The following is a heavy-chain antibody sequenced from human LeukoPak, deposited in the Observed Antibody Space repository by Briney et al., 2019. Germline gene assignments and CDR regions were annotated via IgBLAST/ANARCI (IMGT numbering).Heavy chain of an antibody. J-gene: IGHJ3*02. CDR3: AREELPPYNWNYVDI. CDR1: GGTFISYA. V-gene: IGHV1-69*05. Sequence: SVKVSCKASGGTFISYAISWVRQAPGQGLEWMGGIIPIFGTANYAQKFQGRVTITTDESTSTAYMELSSLRSEDTAVYYCAREELPPYNWNYVDIWGQGTMVTVSS. D-gene: IGHD1-7*01. CDR2: IIPIFGTA.